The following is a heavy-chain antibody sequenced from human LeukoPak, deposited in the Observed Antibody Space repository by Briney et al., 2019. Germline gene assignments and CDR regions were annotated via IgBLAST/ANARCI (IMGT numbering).Heavy chain of an antibody. CDR3: AREVVLHGYMVRGVKSGLDV. Sequence: SETLSLTCTVSGGSVSSYYWSWVRPSPGGGLEWIGYIYHSGSTNYNPSLKSRVTMSVDTSKNQFSLKLTSLAAADSALYYCAREVVLHGYMVRGVKSGLDVWGQGTTVTVSS. J-gene: IGHJ6*02. CDR2: IYHSGST. CDR1: GGSVSSYY. V-gene: IGHV4-59*02. D-gene: IGHD3-10*01.